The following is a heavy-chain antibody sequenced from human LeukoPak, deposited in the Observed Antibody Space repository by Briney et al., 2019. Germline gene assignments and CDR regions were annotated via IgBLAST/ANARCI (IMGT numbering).Heavy chain of an antibody. D-gene: IGHD6-19*01. J-gene: IGHJ4*02. V-gene: IGHV4-59*01. CDR3: ARQGRAGTTFDY. Sequence: SETLSLTCTVSGGSIISYYWSWIRQPPGKGLEWIGYIYYSGSTNYNPSLKSRVTISVDTSKNQFSLNLSSVTTADTAVYYCARQGRAGTTFDYWGQGALVTVS. CDR1: GGSIISYY. CDR2: IYYSGST.